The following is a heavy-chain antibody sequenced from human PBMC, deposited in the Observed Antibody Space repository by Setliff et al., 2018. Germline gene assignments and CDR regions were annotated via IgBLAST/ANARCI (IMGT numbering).Heavy chain of an antibody. J-gene: IGHJ4*02. CDR3: AKVGIFGGGYFDF. CDR1: GFSFNVYS. V-gene: IGHV3-48*01. Sequence: PGGSLRLSCAASGFSFNVYSIMWVRQVPGKGLEWVSYISSSSIIYYADSVKGRFTISRDNAKNSLYLQMNSLRGEDTAVYYCAKVGIFGGGYFDFWGQGTLVTVSS. CDR2: ISSSSII. D-gene: IGHD3-3*01.